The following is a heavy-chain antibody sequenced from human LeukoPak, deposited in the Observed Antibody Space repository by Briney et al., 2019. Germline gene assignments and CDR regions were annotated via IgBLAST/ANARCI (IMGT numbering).Heavy chain of an antibody. D-gene: IGHD2-2*01. V-gene: IGHV4-61*01. CDR1: GGSISSSSYY. Sequence: PSETLSLTFTVSGGSISSSSYYWGWIRQPPGKGLEGIGYIYYSGSTNYNPSLKSRVTISVDTSKNQFSLKLSSVTAADTAVYYCARDADCSSTSCHPGEFDPWGQGTLVTVSS. CDR3: ARDADCSSTSCHPGEFDP. J-gene: IGHJ5*02. CDR2: IYYSGST.